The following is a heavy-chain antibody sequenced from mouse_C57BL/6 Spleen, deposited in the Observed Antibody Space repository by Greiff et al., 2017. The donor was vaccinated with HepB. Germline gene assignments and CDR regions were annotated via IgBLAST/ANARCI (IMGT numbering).Heavy chain of an antibody. CDR2: IYPGDGDT. V-gene: IGHV1-82*01. D-gene: IGHD1-1*01. J-gene: IGHJ2*01. CDR3: ARGGAYGSSLFDY. CDR1: GYAFSSSW. Sequence: QVQLKESGPELVKPGASVKISCKASGYAFSSSWMNWVKQRPGKGLEWIGRIYPGDGDTNYNGKFKGKATLTADKSSSTAYMQLSSLTSEDSAVYFCARGGAYGSSLFDYWGQGTTLTVSS.